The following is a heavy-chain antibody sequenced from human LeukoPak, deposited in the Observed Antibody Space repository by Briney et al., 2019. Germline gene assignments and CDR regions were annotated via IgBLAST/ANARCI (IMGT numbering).Heavy chain of an antibody. CDR1: GYTFTGYY. Sequence: ASVKVSCKASGYTFTGYYMHWVRQAPGRGLEWMGWINPNSGGTNYAQKFQGRVTMTRDTSISTAYMELSRLRSDDTAVYYCAIEGATRSPYFDYWGQGTLVTVSS. V-gene: IGHV1-2*02. CDR3: AIEGATRSPYFDY. CDR2: INPNSGGT. D-gene: IGHD1-26*01. J-gene: IGHJ4*02.